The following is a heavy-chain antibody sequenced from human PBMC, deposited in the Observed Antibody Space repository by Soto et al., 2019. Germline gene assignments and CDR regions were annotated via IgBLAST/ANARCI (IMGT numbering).Heavy chain of an antibody. D-gene: IGHD3-16*01. CDR1: GDYA. V-gene: IGHV3-9*01. CDR3: AKDGNTGALDYYYGMDV. Sequence: PGGSLSLSCAAFGDYAMHWFRQAPGKGLEWVSGITWNSGTIGYADSVKGRFTISRDNAKNSLYLQMNSLRAEDTALYYCAKDGNTGALDYYYGMDVWGQGTTVTVSS. CDR2: ITWNSGTI. J-gene: IGHJ6*02.